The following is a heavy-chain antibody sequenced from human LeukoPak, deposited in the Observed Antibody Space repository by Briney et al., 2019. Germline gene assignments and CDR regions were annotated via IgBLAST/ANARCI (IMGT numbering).Heavy chain of an antibody. D-gene: IGHD3-22*01. Sequence: PSETLSLTCAVYGGSFSGYYWSWIRQPPGKGLEWIGEINHSGRTNYNPSLKSRVTISVDTSKNQFSLKLSSVTAADTAVYYCARDKYYYYYDSSGYYLGYWGQGTLVTVSS. CDR1: GGSFSGYY. CDR3: ARDKYYYYYDSSGYYLGY. J-gene: IGHJ4*02. CDR2: INHSGRT. V-gene: IGHV4-34*01.